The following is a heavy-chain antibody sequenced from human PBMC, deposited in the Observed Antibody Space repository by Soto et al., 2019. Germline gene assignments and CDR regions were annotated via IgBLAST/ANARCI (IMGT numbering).Heavy chain of an antibody. D-gene: IGHD2-8*02. CDR3: AAAYSTGPDALDI. V-gene: IGHV5-51*01. J-gene: IGHJ3*02. CDR1: GYNFDNYW. CDR2: IFPGDSDT. Sequence: PGESLKISCNGSGYNFDNYWIGWVRQMPGKGLEWMGMIFPGDSDTKESPSLQGQITMSVDKSDNSAYLQWWSLKASDTAFYYCAAAYSTGPDALDIWGQGTMVT.